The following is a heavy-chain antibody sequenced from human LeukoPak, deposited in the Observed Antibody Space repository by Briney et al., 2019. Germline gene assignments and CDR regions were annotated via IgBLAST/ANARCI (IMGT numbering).Heavy chain of an antibody. CDR1: GGTFSSYA. J-gene: IGHJ4*02. CDR2: IIPILGIA. D-gene: IGHD6-19*01. Sequence: ASVKVSCKASGGTFSSYATSWVRQAPGQGLEWMGRIIPILGIANYAQKFQGRVTITADKSTSTAYMELSSLRSEDTAVYYCARATVAGILVDYWGQGTLVTVSS. V-gene: IGHV1-69*04. CDR3: ARATVAGILVDY.